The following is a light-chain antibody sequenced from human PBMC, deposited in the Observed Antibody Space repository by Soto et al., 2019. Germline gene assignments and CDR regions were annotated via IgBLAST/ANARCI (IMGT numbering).Light chain of an antibody. CDR2: AAS. J-gene: IGKJ2*01. CDR1: QSIGTY. V-gene: IGKV1-39*01. CDR3: QQSFSTPPT. Sequence: EIQMTQSPSSLSASVGDRVTITCRASQSIGTYLNWYLQKPGKAPQLLIHAASSLQTGVPSRFSGSGSGTEFTLTISSLQPEDFASFYCQQSFSTPPTFGQGTKLAIK.